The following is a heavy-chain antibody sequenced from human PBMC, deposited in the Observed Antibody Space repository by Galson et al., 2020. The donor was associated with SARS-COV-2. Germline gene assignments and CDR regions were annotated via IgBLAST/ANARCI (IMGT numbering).Heavy chain of an antibody. CDR1: GYSISSGYY. J-gene: IGHJ4*02. D-gene: IGHD6-13*01. CDR2: IYHSGST. V-gene: IGHV4-38-2*01. Sequence: SETLSLTCAVSGYSISSGYYWGWIRQPPGKGLEWIGSIYHSGSTYYNPSLKSRVTISVDTSKNQFSLKLSSVTAADTAVYYCARRQSGSWYPYYFDYWGQGTLVTVSS. CDR3: ARRQSGSWYPYYFDY.